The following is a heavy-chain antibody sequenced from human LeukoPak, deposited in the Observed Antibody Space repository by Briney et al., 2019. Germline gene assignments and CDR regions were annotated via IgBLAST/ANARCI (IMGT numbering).Heavy chain of an antibody. D-gene: IGHD6-6*01. CDR3: ARGRGAARFVTIEFDY. V-gene: IGHV4-34*01. J-gene: IGHJ4*02. CDR1: GGSFSGYH. CDR2: INHRGST. Sequence: SETLSLTCAVYGGSFSGYHWSWIRQPPGKGLEWIGEINHRGSTNYNPSLKSRVTMSVDTSKNQFSLKLSSVTATDTAVYYCARGRGAARFVTIEFDYWGQGALVTVSS.